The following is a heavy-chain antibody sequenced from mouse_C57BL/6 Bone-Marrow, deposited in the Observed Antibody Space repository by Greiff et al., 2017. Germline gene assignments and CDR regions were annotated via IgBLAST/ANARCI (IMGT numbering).Heavy chain of an antibody. J-gene: IGHJ3*01. CDR3: ARVDGYYLFAY. Sequence: EVMLVESGGGLVQPGGSLKLSCVASGFTFSDYYMYWVRQTPEKRLEWVAYISNGGGSTYYPDTVKGRFTISRDNAKNTLYLQMSRLKSEDTAMYYCARVDGYYLFAYWGQGTLVTVSA. CDR2: ISNGGGST. CDR1: GFTFSDYY. D-gene: IGHD2-3*01. V-gene: IGHV5-12*01.